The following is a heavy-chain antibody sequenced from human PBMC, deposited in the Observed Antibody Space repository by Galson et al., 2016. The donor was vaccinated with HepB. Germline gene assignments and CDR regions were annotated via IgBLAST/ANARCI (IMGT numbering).Heavy chain of an antibody. V-gene: IGHV1-8*01. CDR2: MNPNSDNS. CDR1: GYTFTSYD. J-gene: IGHJ4*02. D-gene: IGHD3-3*01. Sequence: SVKVSCKASGYTFTSYDINWVRQATGQGLEWMGWMNPNSDNSGYAQRFQGRVTMTRHTSMGTAYMELSSLRSDDTAVYFCARGRGISYYGFWSGYSLDYWGQGTLVTVSS. CDR3: ARGRGISYYGFWSGYSLDY.